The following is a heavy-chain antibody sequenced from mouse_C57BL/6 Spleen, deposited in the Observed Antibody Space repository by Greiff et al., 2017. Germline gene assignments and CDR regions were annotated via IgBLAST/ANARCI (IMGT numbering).Heavy chain of an antibody. V-gene: IGHV1-80*01. D-gene: IGHD1-1*01. Sequence: VKLKESGAELVKPGASVKISCKASGYAFSSYWMNWVKQRPGKGLEWIGQIYPGDGDTNYNGKFKGKATLTADKSSSTAYMQLSSLTSEDSAVYFCARDGSSYHYYAMDYWGQGTSVTVSS. CDR3: ARDGSSYHYYAMDY. CDR1: GYAFSSYW. CDR2: IYPGDGDT. J-gene: IGHJ4*01.